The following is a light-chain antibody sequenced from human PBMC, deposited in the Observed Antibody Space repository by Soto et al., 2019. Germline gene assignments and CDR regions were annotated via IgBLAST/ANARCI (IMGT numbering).Light chain of an antibody. CDR2: EVS. CDR3: GSYTNTNTLV. Sequence: QSVLTQPASVSGSPGQSITISCSGTSSDVGSFNLVSWYQQHPGKAPRLMIYEVSNRPSGVSDRFSGSKSGNTASLTISGLQAEDEADYYCGSYTNTNTLVFGGGTKLTVL. V-gene: IGLV2-14*02. CDR1: SSDVGSFNL. J-gene: IGLJ2*01.